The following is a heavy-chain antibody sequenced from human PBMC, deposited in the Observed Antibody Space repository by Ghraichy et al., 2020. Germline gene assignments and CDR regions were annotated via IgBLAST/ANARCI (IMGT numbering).Heavy chain of an antibody. Sequence: GGSLRLSCAASGFSVISNYMSWARQAPGKGLEWVSLIHGRGTTSYIDSVKGRFTITRDNSVNAVYLQLQSLRAEDTAVYYCARGGTAGALDLWGQGTLVTVAS. V-gene: IGHV3-66*01. CDR3: ARGGTAGALDL. J-gene: IGHJ4*02. D-gene: IGHD6-13*01. CDR1: GFSVISNY. CDR2: IHGRGTT.